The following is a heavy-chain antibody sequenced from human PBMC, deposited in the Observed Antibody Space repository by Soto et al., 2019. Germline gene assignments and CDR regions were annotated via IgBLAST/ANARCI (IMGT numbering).Heavy chain of an antibody. Sequence: VQLLESGGGRVQPGGSLRLSCAASGFTFSSFAMNWVRQAPGKGLEWVEGISGSGGSTYYADSVKGRFTVSRDNSKNTLYLQLNSLRAEDTAVYYYSQGVTNWFDPWGQGTLLTVSS. CDR3: SQGVTNWFDP. V-gene: IGHV3-23*01. CDR2: ISGSGGST. J-gene: IGHJ5*02. CDR1: GFTFSSFA.